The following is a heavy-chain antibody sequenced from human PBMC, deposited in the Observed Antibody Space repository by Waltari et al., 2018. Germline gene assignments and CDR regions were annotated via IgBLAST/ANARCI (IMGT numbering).Heavy chain of an antibody. CDR1: ELNFINYW. CDR3: ARGAGFLIDY. V-gene: IGHV3-7*04. J-gene: IGHJ4*02. Sequence: EVQLVESGGGLVQPGGSLTLSCATSELNFINYWMTWVRQAPGKGLEWVANIKEDDSEKYYLGSVKGRFTISRDSAKNSVYLQMNSLRAEDTALYYCARGAGFLIDYWGQGTLVTVSS. CDR2: IKEDDSEK.